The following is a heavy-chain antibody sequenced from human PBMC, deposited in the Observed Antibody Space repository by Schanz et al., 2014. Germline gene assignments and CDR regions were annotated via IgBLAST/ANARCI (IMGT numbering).Heavy chain of an antibody. CDR2: ISGGGGTR. D-gene: IGHD3-9*01. CDR3: ARDSGPYYDKSMDV. V-gene: IGHV3-23*01. J-gene: IGHJ6*02. CDR1: GFTFGSYG. Sequence: EEQLLQSGGGLVQPGGSLRLSCAASGFTFGSYGMSWVRQGPGKGLEWVSGISGGGGTRNYADSVKGRFTVFRDNSKRTLYLQMNSLRTEDTAVYYCARDSGPYYDKSMDVWGQGTTVAVSS.